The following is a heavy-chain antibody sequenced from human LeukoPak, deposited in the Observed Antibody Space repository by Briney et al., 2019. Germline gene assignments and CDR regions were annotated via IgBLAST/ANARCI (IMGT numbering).Heavy chain of an antibody. J-gene: IGHJ4*02. V-gene: IGHV3-21*01. D-gene: IGHD3-10*01. Sequence: GGSLRLSCAASEFTFSTYSMNWVRQAPGKGLEWVASISSSSTYIYHADSVKSRFTISRDNSKNTLYLQMNSLRAEDTAVYYCARPRSSYYYGSGSYYNYWGQGTLVTVSS. CDR3: ARPRSSYYYGSGSYYNY. CDR1: EFTFSTYS. CDR2: ISSSSTYI.